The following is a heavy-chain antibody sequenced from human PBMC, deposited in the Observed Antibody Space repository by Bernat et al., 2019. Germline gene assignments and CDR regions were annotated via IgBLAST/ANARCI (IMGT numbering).Heavy chain of an antibody. Sequence: QVQLVQSGAEVKKPGSSVKVSCKASGGTFSSYTISWVRQAPGQGLEWMGRIIPILGIANYAQKFQGRVKITADKSTSTAYMELSSLRSEDTAVYYCARERMPYDSSGIGDAFDIWGQGTMVTVSS. CDR2: IIPILGIA. CDR3: ARERMPYDSSGIGDAFDI. CDR1: GGTFSSYT. J-gene: IGHJ3*02. D-gene: IGHD3-22*01. V-gene: IGHV1-69*08.